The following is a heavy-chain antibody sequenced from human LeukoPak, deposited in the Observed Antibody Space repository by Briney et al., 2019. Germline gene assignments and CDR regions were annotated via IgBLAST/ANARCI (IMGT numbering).Heavy chain of an antibody. J-gene: IGHJ5*02. CDR2: IYYSGST. CDR3: ARGVAAADSQLNCFDP. CDR1: GGSISSSYY. V-gene: IGHV4-61*01. D-gene: IGHD6-13*01. Sequence: SETLSLTCAVSGGSISSSYYWSWIRQPPGKGLEYIGYIYYSGSTNYNPSLKSRVTMSIDTSKNQFSLKLRSVTAADTAVYYCARGVAAADSQLNCFDPWGQGTLVTVSS.